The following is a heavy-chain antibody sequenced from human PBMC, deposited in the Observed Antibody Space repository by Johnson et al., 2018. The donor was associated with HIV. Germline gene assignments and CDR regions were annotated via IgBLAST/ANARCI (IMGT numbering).Heavy chain of an antibody. Sequence: QVQLVESGGGWVKPGGSLRLSCAASRFTFSDYYMTWIRQAPGKGLEWVSLISWDGGSTYYGDSLKGRFTISRDNSKNTPYLQMNSRRAEDTAVYYCAREGSEWLAGENTFDIWGQGTMVTVSS. D-gene: IGHD6-19*01. CDR2: ISWDGGST. V-gene: IGHV3-11*01. CDR3: AREGSEWLAGENTFDI. CDR1: RFTFSDYY. J-gene: IGHJ3*02.